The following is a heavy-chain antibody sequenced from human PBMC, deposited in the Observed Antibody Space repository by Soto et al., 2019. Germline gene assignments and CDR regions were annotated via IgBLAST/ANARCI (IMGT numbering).Heavy chain of an antibody. CDR2: IIPIFGTA. Sequence: SVKVSCKASGGTFISYAISWVRQAPGQGLEWMGGIIPIFGTANYAQKFQGRVTITADKSTSTAYMELSSLRSEDTAVYYCASIPKDYDFWSGYYQPAYYYYYGMDVWGQGTTVTVSS. J-gene: IGHJ6*02. CDR1: GGTFISYA. CDR3: ASIPKDYDFWSGYYQPAYYYYYGMDV. D-gene: IGHD3-3*01. V-gene: IGHV1-69*06.